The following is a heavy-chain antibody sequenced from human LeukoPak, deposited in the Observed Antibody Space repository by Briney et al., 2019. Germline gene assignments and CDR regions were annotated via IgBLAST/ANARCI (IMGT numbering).Heavy chain of an antibody. J-gene: IGHJ4*02. CDR2: IDHRGSP. D-gene: IGHD5-18*01. V-gene: IGHV4-39*01. CDR3: PRQGWIQLWLAFDY. CDR1: GDSIRSSSYY. Sequence: SETLSLTCSVSGDSIRSSSYYWGYIRQPPGKGLEWIGCIDHRGSPYYNPSLKSRVTIFLDTSKNQFSLKLSSMSAADTAVYYCPRQGWIQLWLAFDYWGQGTLVTVSS.